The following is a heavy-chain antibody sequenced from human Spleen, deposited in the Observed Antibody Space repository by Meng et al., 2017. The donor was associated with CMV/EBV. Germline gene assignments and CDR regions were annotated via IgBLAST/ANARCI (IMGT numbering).Heavy chain of an antibody. V-gene: IGHV3-23*01. CDR2: ISGSGGST. CDR1: DFTFSDYY. Sequence: GGSLRISCAASDFTFSDYYMTWIREAPGKGLEWVSAISGSGGSTYYADSVKGRFTISRDNSKNTLYLQMNSLRAEDTAVYYCAKYLTPLVVVPAAIPPYYYYGMDVWGQGTTVTVSS. CDR3: AKYLTPLVVVPAAIPPYYYYGMDV. J-gene: IGHJ6*02. D-gene: IGHD2-2*02.